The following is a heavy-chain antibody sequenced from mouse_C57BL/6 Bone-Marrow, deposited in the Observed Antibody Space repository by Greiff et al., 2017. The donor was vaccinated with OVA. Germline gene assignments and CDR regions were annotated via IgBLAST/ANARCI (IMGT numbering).Heavy chain of an antibody. CDR2: IHPNSGST. D-gene: IGHD2-4*01. CDR1: GYTFTSYW. J-gene: IGHJ4*01. CDR3: ARPYDYDGEYYAVDY. V-gene: IGHV1-64*01. Sequence: QVQLQQPGAELVKPGASVKLSCKASGYTFTSYWMHWVKQRPGQGLEWIGMIHPNSGSTNYNEKFKSKATLTVDKSSSTAYMQLSSLTSEDSAVYYCARPYDYDGEYYAVDYWGQGTSVTVPS.